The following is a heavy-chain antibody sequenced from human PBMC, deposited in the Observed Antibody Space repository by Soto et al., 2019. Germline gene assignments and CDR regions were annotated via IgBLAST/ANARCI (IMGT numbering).Heavy chain of an antibody. CDR3: ARAGSSGYYYPNLDFDY. V-gene: IGHV1-46*03. D-gene: IGHD3-22*01. J-gene: IGHJ4*02. CDR2: INPSGGST. CDR1: DYTFTSYG. Sequence: ASVKVSCKASDYTFTSYGISWVRQAPGQGLEWMGWINPSGGSTSYAQKFQGRVTMTRDTSTSTVYMELSSLRSEDTAVYYCARAGSSGYYYPNLDFDYWGQGTLVTVSS.